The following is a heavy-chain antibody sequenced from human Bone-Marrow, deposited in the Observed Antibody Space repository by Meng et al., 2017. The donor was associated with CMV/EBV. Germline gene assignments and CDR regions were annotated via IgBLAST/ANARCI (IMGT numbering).Heavy chain of an antibody. CDR1: GYTLTGHY. J-gene: IGHJ6*01. CDR3: ASLPYCSTTSCYLAPDYGKDV. Sequence: ASVQVSCKASGYTLTGHYMHWGRQAPGQGLEWMGYIDPNSGGKKYDQKFQGRVSMTRDTSINTAYMELRSRRSDDTAVYYCASLPYCSTTSCYLAPDYGKDVWGQGTTVTGSS. D-gene: IGHD2-2*01. V-gene: IGHV1-2*02. CDR2: IDPNSGGK.